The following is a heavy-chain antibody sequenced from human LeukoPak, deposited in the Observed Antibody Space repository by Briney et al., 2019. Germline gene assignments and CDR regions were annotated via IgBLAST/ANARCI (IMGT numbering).Heavy chain of an antibody. CDR2: IYYSGST. CDR1: GGSISSGVYY. V-gene: IGHV4-31*03. J-gene: IGHJ4*02. Sequence: SQTLSLTCTVSGGSISSGVYYWSWIRQHPGKGLEWIGYIYYSGSTYYNPSLKSRVTISVDTSKNQFSLKLSSVTAADTAVYYCARASRGIAAAGWIDYWGQGTLVTVSS. D-gene: IGHD6-13*01. CDR3: ARASRGIAAAGWIDY.